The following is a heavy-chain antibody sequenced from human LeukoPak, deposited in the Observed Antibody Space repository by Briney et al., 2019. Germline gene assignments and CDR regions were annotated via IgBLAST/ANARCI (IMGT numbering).Heavy chain of an antibody. CDR3: ARDPPRGYSYAHYYYYYGMDV. Sequence: GASVKVSCKASGYTFTGYYMHWVRQAPGQGLEWMGRIIPILGIANYAQKFQGRVTITADKSTSTAYMELSSLRSEDTAVYYCARDPPRGYSYAHYYYYYGMDVWGQGTTVTVSS. V-gene: IGHV1-69*04. CDR1: GYTFTGYY. J-gene: IGHJ6*02. D-gene: IGHD5-18*01. CDR2: IIPILGIA.